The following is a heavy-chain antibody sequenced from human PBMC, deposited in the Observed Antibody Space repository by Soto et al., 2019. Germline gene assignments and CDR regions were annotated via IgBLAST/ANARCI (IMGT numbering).Heavy chain of an antibody. Sequence: GGSLILSCAASGFTFSSYGMHWVRQAPGKGLEWVAVISYDGSNKYYADSVKGRFTISRDNSKNSLYLQMNSLRAEDTALYYCAKDITGDYSEYFQHWGQGTLVTVSS. D-gene: IGHD4-17*01. CDR2: ISYDGSNK. CDR1: GFTFSSYG. V-gene: IGHV3-30*18. J-gene: IGHJ1*01. CDR3: AKDITGDYSEYFQH.